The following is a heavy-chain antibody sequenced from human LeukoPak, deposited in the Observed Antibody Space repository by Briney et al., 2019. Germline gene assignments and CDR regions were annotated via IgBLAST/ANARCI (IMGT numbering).Heavy chain of an antibody. CDR1: GFTFSSYW. V-gene: IGHV3-7*03. CDR2: IKQDGSEK. Sequence: GGSLRLSCAASGFTFSSYWMSWVRPAPGKELEWVANIKQDGSEKYYVDSVKGRFTISRDNAKNSLYLQMYSLRAEDTAVYYCARAKGDPRRFDPWGQGTLVTVSS. J-gene: IGHJ5*02. D-gene: IGHD2-21*02. CDR3: ARAKGDPRRFDP.